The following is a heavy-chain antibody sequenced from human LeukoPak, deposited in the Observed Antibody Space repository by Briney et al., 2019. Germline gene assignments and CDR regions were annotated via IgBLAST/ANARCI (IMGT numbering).Heavy chain of an antibody. CDR3: SGSLHY. D-gene: IGHD6-25*01. V-gene: IGHV3-7*05. Sequence: GGSLRLSCAASGFSFSSYWMNWVRQAPGKGLEWVANIKQDGSDKYYVDSVKGRFTISRDNAKNSVFLQMNSLRAEDTAVYYYSGSLHYWGQGTLVTVSS. J-gene: IGHJ4*02. CDR1: GFSFSSYW. CDR2: IKQDGSDK.